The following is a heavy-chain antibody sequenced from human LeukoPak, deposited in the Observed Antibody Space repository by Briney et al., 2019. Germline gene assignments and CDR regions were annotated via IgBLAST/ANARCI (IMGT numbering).Heavy chain of an antibody. D-gene: IGHD1-26*01. J-gene: IGHJ4*02. CDR2: INAGNGNT. V-gene: IGHV1-3*01. Sequence: ASVKVSCKASGYTFTSYAMHWVRQAPGQRPEWMGWINAGNGNTKYSQKFQGRVTITRDTSASTAYMELSSLRSEDTAVYYCARVLGATTVYFDYWGQGTLVTVSS. CDR3: ARVLGATTVYFDY. CDR1: GYTFTSYA.